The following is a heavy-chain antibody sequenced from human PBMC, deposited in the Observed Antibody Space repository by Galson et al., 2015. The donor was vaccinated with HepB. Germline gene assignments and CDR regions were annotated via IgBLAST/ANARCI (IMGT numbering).Heavy chain of an antibody. CDR1: GYTFTSYD. J-gene: IGHJ6*02. V-gene: IGHV1-3*01. CDR2: INAGNGNT. CDR3: TRVLIVASINGPYYYGMDV. Sequence: SVKVSCKASGYTFTSYDMHWVRQAPGQRLEWMGWINAGNGNTKYPQKFQGRVTITRDTSASTAYMELSSLRSEDTAVYYCTRVLIVASINGPYYYGMDVWGQGTTVTVSS. D-gene: IGHD5-12*01.